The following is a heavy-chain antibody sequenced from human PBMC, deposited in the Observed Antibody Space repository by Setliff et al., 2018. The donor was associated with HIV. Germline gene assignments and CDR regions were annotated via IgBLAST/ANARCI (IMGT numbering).Heavy chain of an antibody. V-gene: IGHV4-34*01. Sequence: ETPSLTCAVYGGSFSGHFWTWIRQPPGKGLEWIGNINPNGDTNYNYISSMKGRLTLSLDTSKNQFSLTLRSVTAADTAVYYCASLLVFPAGGLFDFWGHGNLVTVSS. J-gene: IGHJ4*01. CDR3: ASLLVFPAGGLFDF. CDR1: GGSFSGHF. CDR2: INPNGDT. D-gene: IGHD1-26*01.